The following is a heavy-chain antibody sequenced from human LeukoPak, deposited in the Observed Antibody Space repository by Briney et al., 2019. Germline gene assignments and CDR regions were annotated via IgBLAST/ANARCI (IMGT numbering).Heavy chain of an antibody. CDR3: APGGVVVAATPDPFDY. CDR2: ISSSSSYI. CDR1: GFTLSSYS. J-gene: IGHJ4*02. Sequence: KSGGSLRLSCAASGFTLSSYSMNWVRQAPGKGLEWVSSISSSSSYIYYADSVKGRFTISRDNAKNSLYLQMNSLRAEDTAVYYCAPGGVVVAATPDPFDYWGQGTLVTVSS. D-gene: IGHD2-15*01. V-gene: IGHV3-21*01.